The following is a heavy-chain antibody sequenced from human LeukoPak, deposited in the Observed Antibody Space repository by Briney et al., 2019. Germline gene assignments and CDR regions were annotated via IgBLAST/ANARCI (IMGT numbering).Heavy chain of an antibody. V-gene: IGHV4-59*08. CDR1: GGSISSYY. D-gene: IGHD2-21*01. CDR3: AKIPKGGDVLTSADQIYFDI. Sequence: SETLSLTCTVSGGSISSYYWSWIRQPPGKGLEWIGYLYYNGNTNNNPSLKSRVTMSVDTSNNQFSLRLSSVTAADTAVYYCAKIPKGGDVLTSADQIYFDIWGRGTLVIVSS. J-gene: IGHJ2*01. CDR2: LYYNGNT.